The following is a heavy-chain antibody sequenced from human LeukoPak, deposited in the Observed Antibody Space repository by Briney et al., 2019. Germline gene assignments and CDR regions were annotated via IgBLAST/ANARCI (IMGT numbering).Heavy chain of an antibody. CDR1: GFTFSSYA. CDR3: AKYPYYDSSGYYYADGYFDY. CDR2: ISGSGGST. Sequence: GGSLRLSCAASGFTFSSYAMSWVRQAPGKGLEWVSAISGSGGSTYYADSVKGRFTISRDNSKNTLYLQMNSLRAEDTAVYYCAKYPYYDSSGYYYADGYFDYWGQGTLVTVSS. J-gene: IGHJ4*02. D-gene: IGHD3-22*01. V-gene: IGHV3-23*01.